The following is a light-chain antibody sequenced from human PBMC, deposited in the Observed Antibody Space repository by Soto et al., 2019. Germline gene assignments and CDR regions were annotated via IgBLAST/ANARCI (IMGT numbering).Light chain of an antibody. CDR3: NSYRTVSTYV. CDR2: DVG. Sequence: QSALTQPASVSGSPGQSITIACTGTSSDIGGYNFVSWYQQHPGKAPKLLIYDVGNRPSGVSNRFSGSKSGNTASLTISGRQAEDEAYYYCNSYRTVSTYVFGTGTKHTVL. V-gene: IGLV2-14*01. J-gene: IGLJ1*01. CDR1: SSDIGGYNF.